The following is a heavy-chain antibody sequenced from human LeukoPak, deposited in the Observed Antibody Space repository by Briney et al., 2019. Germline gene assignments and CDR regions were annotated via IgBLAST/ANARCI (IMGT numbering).Heavy chain of an antibody. CDR1: GGSISNYY. CDR3: ASLSY. D-gene: IGHD2/OR15-2a*01. CDR2: IYYSGST. V-gene: IGHV4-59*01. J-gene: IGHJ4*02. Sequence: SETLSLTCTVSGGSISNYYWSWIRQPPGKGLEWIGYIYYSGSTNYNPSLKSRVTMSVDTSKNQFSLKLSSVTAADTAVYYCASLSYWGQGTLVTVSS.